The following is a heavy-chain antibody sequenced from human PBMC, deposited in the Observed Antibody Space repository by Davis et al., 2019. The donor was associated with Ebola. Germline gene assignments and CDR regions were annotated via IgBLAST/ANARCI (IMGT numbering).Heavy chain of an antibody. Sequence: GESLKISCAASGFIFSGYAMNWVRQAPAQGLASVSVISSGGSTYYADSVKGRFTISGDSSKNKLYLQMNNLRAEITVVYYCACDLGMATIGNDYWGQGTLVTVSS. D-gene: IGHD5-24*01. CDR2: ISSGGST. CDR1: GFIFSGYA. J-gene: IGHJ4*02. CDR3: ACDLGMATIGNDY. V-gene: IGHV3-53*01.